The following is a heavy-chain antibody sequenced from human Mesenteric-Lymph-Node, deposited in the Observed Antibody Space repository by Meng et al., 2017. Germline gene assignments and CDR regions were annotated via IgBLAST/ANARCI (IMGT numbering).Heavy chain of an antibody. CDR3: ARGRGEPDYYYYGMDV. V-gene: IGHV3-7*01. CDR1: GFTFSSYS. D-gene: IGHD1-14*01. CDR2: IKQDGSEK. Sequence: GESLKISCAGSGFTFSSYSMNWVRQAPGKGLEWVANIKQDGSEKYYVDSVKGRFTISRDNAKNSLYLQMNSLRAEDTAVYYCARGRGEPDYYYYGMDVWGQGTTVTVSS. J-gene: IGHJ6*02.